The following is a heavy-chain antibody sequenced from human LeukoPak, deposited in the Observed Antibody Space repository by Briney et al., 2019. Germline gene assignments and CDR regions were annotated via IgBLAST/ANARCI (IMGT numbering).Heavy chain of an antibody. CDR3: AKAADQYYYYYFYYMDV. D-gene: IGHD2-2*01. V-gene: IGHV3-21*01. J-gene: IGHJ6*03. CDR2: ISSSSSYI. Sequence: PGGSLRLSCAASGFTFSSYSMNWVRQAPGKGLEWVSSISSSSSYIYYADSVKGRFTISRDNSKNTLYLQMSSLRVEDTAVYYCAKAADQYYYYYFYYMDVWGKGTTVTISS. CDR1: GFTFSSYS.